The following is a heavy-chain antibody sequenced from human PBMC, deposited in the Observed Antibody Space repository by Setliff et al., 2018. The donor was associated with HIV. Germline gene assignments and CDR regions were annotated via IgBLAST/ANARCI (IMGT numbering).Heavy chain of an antibody. J-gene: IGHJ4*02. CDR2: VDTARGQP. D-gene: IGHD4-17*01. CDR1: GYTFTDYA. V-gene: IGHV1-3*04. Sequence: ASVKVSCKASGYTFTDYAIHWLRQAPGQRPECMGWVDTARGQPTYSKNFQGRVAFSADRATNTVYLELTNLKSQDAAVYFCARDGPPFTVTMLDSWGQGTLVTVSS. CDR3: ARDGPPFTVTMLDS.